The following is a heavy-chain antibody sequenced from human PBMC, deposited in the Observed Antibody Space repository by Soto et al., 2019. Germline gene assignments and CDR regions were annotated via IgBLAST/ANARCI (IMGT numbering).Heavy chain of an antibody. D-gene: IGHD3-10*01. CDR3: ARYCSGSFNSDYYYYGMDV. J-gene: IGHJ6*02. CDR1: GCTFSSYA. Sequence: SVKVSCKASGCTFSSYAISWVRQAPGQGLEWMGGIIPIFGTANYAQKFQGRVTITADESTSTAYMELSSLRSEDTAVYYCARYCSGSFNSDYYYYGMDVWGQGTTVTVSS. V-gene: IGHV1-69*13. CDR2: IIPIFGTA.